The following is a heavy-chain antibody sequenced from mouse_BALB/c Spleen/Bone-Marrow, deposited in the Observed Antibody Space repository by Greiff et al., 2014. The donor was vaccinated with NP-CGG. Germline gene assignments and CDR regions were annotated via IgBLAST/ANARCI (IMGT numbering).Heavy chain of an antibody. Sequence: VQLQQSGAELVKPGAPVKLSCKASGYTFTSYWMNWVKQRPGRGLEWIGRIDPSDSETHYNQKFKDKATLTVDISSSTAYIQLSSLTSEDSAVYYCARSHGYYPYWYFDVWGAGTTVTVSS. V-gene: IGHV1-69*02. CDR1: GYTFTSYW. D-gene: IGHD2-3*01. CDR3: ARSHGYYPYWYFDV. J-gene: IGHJ1*01. CDR2: IDPSDSET.